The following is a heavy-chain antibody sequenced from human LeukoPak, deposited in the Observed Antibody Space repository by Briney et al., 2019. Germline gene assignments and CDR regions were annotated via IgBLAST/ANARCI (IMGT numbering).Heavy chain of an antibody. CDR2: ISWNSGSI. CDR3: ARSYYSFGD. D-gene: IGHD1-26*01. Sequence: GRSLRLSCAASGFTFDDYAMHWVRQAPGKGLEWVSGISWNSGSIGYADSVKGRFTISRDNAKNSLYLQMNSLRAEDTAVYYCARSYYSFGDWGQGTLVTVSS. J-gene: IGHJ4*02. V-gene: IGHV3-9*01. CDR1: GFTFDDYA.